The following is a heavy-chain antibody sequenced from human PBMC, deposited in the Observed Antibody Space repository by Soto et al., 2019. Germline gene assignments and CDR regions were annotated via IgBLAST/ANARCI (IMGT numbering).Heavy chain of an antibody. CDR3: VKASDGAWPYYLDS. Sequence: GGSLRLSCAASGFSFSTYAMSWVRQAPGTGLEWVSSITGSTGITHYADSMRGRFTISRDNSKNTMSLQMHSLRAEDTAVYYCVKASDGAWPYYLDSWGQGTLVTVSS. D-gene: IGHD5-12*01. V-gene: IGHV3-23*01. CDR2: ITGSTGIT. J-gene: IGHJ4*02. CDR1: GFSFSTYA.